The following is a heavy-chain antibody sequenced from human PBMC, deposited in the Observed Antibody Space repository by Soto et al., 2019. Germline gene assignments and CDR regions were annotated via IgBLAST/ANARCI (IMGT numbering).Heavy chain of an antibody. CDR1: GGSFSGYY. D-gene: IGHD6-6*01. CDR2: INHSGST. CDR3: ARGLTRYSSSPRAYNWFDP. Sequence: QVQLQQWGAGLLKPSETLSLTCAFYGGSFSGYYWSWIRQPPGKGLEWIGEINHSGSTNYNPSLKSRVTISVDTSKNQFSLKLSSVTAADTAVYYCARGLTRYSSSPRAYNWFDPWGQGTLVTVSS. V-gene: IGHV4-34*01. J-gene: IGHJ5*02.